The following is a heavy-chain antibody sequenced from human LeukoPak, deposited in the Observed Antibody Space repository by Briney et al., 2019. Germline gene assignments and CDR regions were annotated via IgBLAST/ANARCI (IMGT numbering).Heavy chain of an antibody. Sequence: GGSLRLSCAASGFTFSSYAMSWVRQAPGKGLEWVSAISVSGGSTYYADSVKGRFTISRDKATNSLYLQMNSLRAEDTAVYYCARDTDIGFDYWGQGTLVTVSS. V-gene: IGHV3-23*01. CDR2: ISVSGGST. D-gene: IGHD2-8*02. J-gene: IGHJ4*02. CDR3: ARDTDIGFDY. CDR1: GFTFSSYA.